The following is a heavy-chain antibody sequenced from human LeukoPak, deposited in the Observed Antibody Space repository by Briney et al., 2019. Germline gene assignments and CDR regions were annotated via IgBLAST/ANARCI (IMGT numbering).Heavy chain of an antibody. V-gene: IGHV3-74*01. J-gene: IGHJ4*02. CDR1: GFTFSNHG. Sequence: PGGSLRLSCAASGFTFSNHGMHWVRQAPGKGLMWVSRINRGGSRTDYADSVKGRFTISRDDAKNTLYLQLNSLRAEDTAVYFCARGGSDTAMAHDYWGQGTLVTVSS. CDR2: INRGGSRT. D-gene: IGHD5-18*01. CDR3: ARGGSDTAMAHDY.